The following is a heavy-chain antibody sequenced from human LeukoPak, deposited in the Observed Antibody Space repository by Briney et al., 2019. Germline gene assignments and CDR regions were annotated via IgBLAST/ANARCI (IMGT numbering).Heavy chain of an antibody. D-gene: IGHD3-22*01. CDR3: ARVLYYYDSSGYSHFDY. J-gene: IGHJ4*02. CDR1: GYTFTGYY. V-gene: IGHV1-2*02. CDR2: INPNSGGT. Sequence: ASVKVSCKASGYTFTGYYMHWVRQAPGQGLEWMGWINPNSGGTNYAQKFQGRVTMTRDTSISPAYMELSRLRSDDTAVYYCARVLYYYDSSGYSHFDYWGQGTLVTVSS.